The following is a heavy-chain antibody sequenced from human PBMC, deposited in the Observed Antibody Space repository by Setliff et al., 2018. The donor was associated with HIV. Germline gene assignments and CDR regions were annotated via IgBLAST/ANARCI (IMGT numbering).Heavy chain of an antibody. Sequence: SVKVSCKASGDTFSNSALTWVRQAPGQGLEWMGGIIPILGSANYAQKFQGRVTITTDESTSTAYMELSSLRSEDTAVYYCARASSGGSYSGYFDYWGQGTLVTVSS. CDR1: GDTFSNSA. J-gene: IGHJ4*02. CDR2: IIPILGSA. CDR3: ARASSGGSYSGYFDY. D-gene: IGHD1-26*01. V-gene: IGHV1-69*05.